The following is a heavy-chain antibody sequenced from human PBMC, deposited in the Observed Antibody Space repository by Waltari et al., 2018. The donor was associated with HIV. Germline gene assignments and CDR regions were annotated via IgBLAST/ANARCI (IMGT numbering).Heavy chain of an antibody. J-gene: IGHJ1*01. CDR3: ARGLGPRVSIHYFLDL. CDR2: VYHSGTT. D-gene: IGHD1-26*01. V-gene: IGHV4-61*03. CDR1: NASVNNDIYY. Sequence: QVHLQESGPGLVKPSKTLSLTCTVSNASVNNDIYYWTWLRQAPGQGVEWFEHVYHSGTTNCNPAIKSRLTISIHTTKNLFSLRLTSVTAADTAIYFCARGLGPRVSIHYFLDLWGQGTRVSV.